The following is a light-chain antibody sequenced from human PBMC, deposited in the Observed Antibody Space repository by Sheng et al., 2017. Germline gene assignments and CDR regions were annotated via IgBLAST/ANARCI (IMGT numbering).Light chain of an antibody. CDR2: KAS. Sequence: DIQMTQSPSTLSASVGDRVTITCRASQSISSWLAWYQQKPGKAPKLLIYKASSLESGVPSRFSGSGSGTEFTLTISSLQPDDFATYYCQQYNSYSWTFGRRDRRWK. CDR3: QQYNSYSWT. J-gene: IGKJ1*01. CDR1: QSISSW. V-gene: IGKV1-5*03.